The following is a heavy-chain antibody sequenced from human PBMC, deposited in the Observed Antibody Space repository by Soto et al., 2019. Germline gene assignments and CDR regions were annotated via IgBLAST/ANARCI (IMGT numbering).Heavy chain of an antibody. CDR3: VRFGGAAAGPGDY. Sequence: GGSLRLSCVASEFTFSSYEMNWVRQAPGKGLEWVSYISSSGTTIYYTDSVKGRFAISRDNAKKSLYLQMNSLRAEDTAVYYCVRFGGAAAGPGDYWGQGTLVTVSS. CDR2: ISSSGTTI. J-gene: IGHJ4*02. D-gene: IGHD6-13*01. V-gene: IGHV3-48*03. CDR1: EFTFSSYE.